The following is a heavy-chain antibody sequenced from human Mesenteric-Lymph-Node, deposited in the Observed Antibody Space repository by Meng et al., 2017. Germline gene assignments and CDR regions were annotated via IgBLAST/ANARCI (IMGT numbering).Heavy chain of an antibody. J-gene: IGHJ4*02. CDR1: GYTFTVYY. D-gene: IGHD4-11*01. Sequence: QVQLVQPGAELQKPGASVKVSCKASGYTFTVYYMHWGRQAPGQGLEWMGRINPHTGGINYAQEFRGRVAMTRDTSISTAYMELSRLRTDDTAVYYCAKIGSNHQFDLWGQGTLVTVSS. CDR2: INPHTGGI. CDR3: AKIGSNHQFDL. V-gene: IGHV1-2*06.